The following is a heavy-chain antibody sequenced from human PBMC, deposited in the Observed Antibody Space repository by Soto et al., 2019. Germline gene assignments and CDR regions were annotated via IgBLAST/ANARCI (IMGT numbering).Heavy chain of an antibody. CDR2: IYPGDSDT. CDR1: GYSFTSYW. CDR3: ASQSGLYSLGDYYGMDV. V-gene: IGHV5-51*01. J-gene: IGHJ6*02. D-gene: IGHD3-16*01. Sequence: KISCKGSGYSFTSYWIGWVRQMPGKGLEWMGIIYPGDSDTRYSPSFQGQVTISADKSISTAYLQWSSLKASDTAMYYCASQSGLYSLGDYYGMDVWGQGTTVTVSS.